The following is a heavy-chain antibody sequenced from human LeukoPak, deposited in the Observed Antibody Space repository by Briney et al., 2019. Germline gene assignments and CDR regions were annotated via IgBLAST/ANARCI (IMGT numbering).Heavy chain of an antibody. Sequence: GGSLRLSCAASGFTFSTYTMYWVRHPPGKRLEWVSIIGNNGGGIHYADSVKGRFTVSRDNFKNALYLQMNSLRVEDTAVYYCAIDPNWGTHSWGQGVLVTVSS. V-gene: IGHV3-23*01. CDR1: GFTFSTYT. CDR3: AIDPNWGTHS. J-gene: IGHJ4*02. D-gene: IGHD7-27*01. CDR2: IGNNGGGI.